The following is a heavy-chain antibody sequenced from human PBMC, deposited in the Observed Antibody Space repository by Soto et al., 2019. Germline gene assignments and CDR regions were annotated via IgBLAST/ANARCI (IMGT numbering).Heavy chain of an antibody. Sequence: SETLSLTCTVSGGSISSGGYYWSWIRQHPGKGLEWIGYIYYSGSTYYNPSLKSRVTISVDTSKNQFSLKLSSVTAADTSVYYFAIDAGGWYQLLSPWSDPWGQGTLVTVSS. D-gene: IGHD2-2*01. CDR1: GGSISSGGYY. J-gene: IGHJ5*02. V-gene: IGHV4-31*03. CDR3: AIDAGGWYQLLSPWSDP. CDR2: IYYSGST.